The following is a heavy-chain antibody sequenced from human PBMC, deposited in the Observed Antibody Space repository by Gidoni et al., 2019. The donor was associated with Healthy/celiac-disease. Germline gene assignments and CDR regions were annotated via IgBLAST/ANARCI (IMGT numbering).Heavy chain of an antibody. D-gene: IGHD5-12*01. J-gene: IGHJ5*02. CDR1: GGSFSGYY. V-gene: IGHV4-34*01. Sequence: QVQLQQWGAGLLKPSETLSLTCAVYGGSFSGYYWSWIRQPPGKGLEWIGEINHSGSTNYNPSLKSRVTISVDTSKNQFSLKLSSVTAADTAVYYCARRVVDIVATITGWFDPWGQGTLVTVSS. CDR3: ARRVVDIVATITGWFDP. CDR2: INHSGST.